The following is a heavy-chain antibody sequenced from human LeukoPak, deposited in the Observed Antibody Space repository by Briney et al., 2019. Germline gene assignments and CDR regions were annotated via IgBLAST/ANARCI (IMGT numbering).Heavy chain of an antibody. CDR2: IYSGGST. Sequence: GGSLRLSCAASGFTVSSNYMSWVRQAPGKGLEWVSVIYSGGSTYYADSVKGRFTISRDNSKYTLYLQMNSLRAEDTAVYYCARSRGLEGGEDYFDYWGQGTLVTVSS. CDR1: GFTVSSNY. J-gene: IGHJ4*02. CDR3: ARSRGLEGGEDYFDY. V-gene: IGHV3-53*01. D-gene: IGHD3-16*01.